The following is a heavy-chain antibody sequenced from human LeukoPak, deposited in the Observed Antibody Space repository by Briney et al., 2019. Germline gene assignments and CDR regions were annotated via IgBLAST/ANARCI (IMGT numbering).Heavy chain of an antibody. CDR1: GYTFNSYG. D-gene: IGHD5-12*01. CDR3: AREVATIIVAAADGIDY. CDR2: ISGYNGNT. V-gene: IGHV1-18*01. Sequence: APVKVSCKASGYTFNSYGISWVRQAPGQGLEWMGWISGYNGNTNYAQKLQGRVTMTTDTSTSTAYMELRSLRSDDTAVYYCAREVATIIVAAADGIDYWGQGTLVTVSS. J-gene: IGHJ4*02.